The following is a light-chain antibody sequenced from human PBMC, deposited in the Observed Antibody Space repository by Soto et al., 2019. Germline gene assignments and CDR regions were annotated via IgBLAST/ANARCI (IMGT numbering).Light chain of an antibody. Sequence: QSALTQPPSASGSPGQSVTISCTGTSSDVGAYNYLSWYQQHPGKAPKLMIYEVSKRPSGVPDRFSGSKSGNTASLTVSGLQAEDEADYYCSSYAGSNNYVFGTATKVTVL. J-gene: IGLJ1*01. CDR3: SSYAGSNNYV. CDR2: EVS. CDR1: SSDVGAYNY. V-gene: IGLV2-8*01.